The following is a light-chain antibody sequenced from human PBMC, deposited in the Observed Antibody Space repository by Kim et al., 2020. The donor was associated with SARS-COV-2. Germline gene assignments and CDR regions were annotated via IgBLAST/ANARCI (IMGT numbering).Light chain of an antibody. V-gene: IGLV10-54*01. J-gene: IGLJ3*02. CDR2: RNN. Sequence: QAGLTQPPSVSKGLRQTATLTRTGNSNNVGDQGAAWLQQHRGHPPKLLSYRNNKRPSGISERFSASRSRNTASLTITGLHPEDEADYYCSAWDNNLSAWVFGGGTQLTVL. CDR3: SAWDNNLSAWV. CDR1: SNNVGDQG.